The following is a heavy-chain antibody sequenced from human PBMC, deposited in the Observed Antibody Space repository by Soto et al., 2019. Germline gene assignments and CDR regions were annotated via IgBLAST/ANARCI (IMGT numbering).Heavy chain of an antibody. CDR3: ARAWGIADPPYYFDY. Sequence: QSQTLSLTCTVSGGSISSGGYYWSWIRQHPGKGLEWIGYIYYSGSTYYNPSLKSRVTISVDTSKNQFSLKLSSVTAADTAVYYCARAWGIADPPYYFDYWGQGTLVTVSS. J-gene: IGHJ4*02. CDR1: GGSISSGGYY. V-gene: IGHV4-31*03. D-gene: IGHD6-13*01. CDR2: IYYSGST.